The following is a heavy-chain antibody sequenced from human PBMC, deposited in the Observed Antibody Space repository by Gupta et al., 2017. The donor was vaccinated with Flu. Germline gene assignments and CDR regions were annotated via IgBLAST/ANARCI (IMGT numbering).Heavy chain of an antibody. V-gene: IGHV4-59*01. CDR3: ARYDYGDRFDY. D-gene: IGHD4-17*01. CDR2: IYYSGST. Sequence: QVQLQESGPGLVKPSETLSLTCTVSGGSISSYYWSWIRQPPGKGLEWIGYIYYSGSTNYNPSLKSRVTISVDTSKNQFSLKLSSVTAADTAVYYCARYDYGDRFDYWGQGTLVTVSS. J-gene: IGHJ4*02. CDR1: GGSISSYY.